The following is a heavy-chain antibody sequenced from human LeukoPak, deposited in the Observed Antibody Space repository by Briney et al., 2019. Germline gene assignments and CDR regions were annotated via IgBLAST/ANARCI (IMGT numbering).Heavy chain of an antibody. D-gene: IGHD3-3*01. V-gene: IGHV4-31*11. CDR3: ARVGSDFWSGYYTRNDAFDI. J-gene: IGHJ3*02. Sequence: SETLSLTCAVYGGSFSGYYRSWIRQHPGKGLEWIGYIYYSGSTYYNPSLKSRVTISVDTSKNQFSLKLSSVTAADTAVYYCARVGSDFWSGYYTRNDAFDIWGQGTMVTVSS. CDR2: IYYSGST. CDR1: GGSFSGYY.